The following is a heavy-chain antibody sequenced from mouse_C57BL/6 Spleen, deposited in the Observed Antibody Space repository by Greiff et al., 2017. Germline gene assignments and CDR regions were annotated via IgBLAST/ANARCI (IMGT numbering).Heavy chain of an antibody. CDR3: ARNGDSNFPWFAY. D-gene: IGHD2-5*01. CDR2: IWSGGST. V-gene: IGHV2-2*01. J-gene: IGHJ3*01. CDR1: GFSLTSYG. Sequence: VQLQQSGPGLVQPSQSLSITCTVSGFSLTSYGVHWVRQSPGKGLEWLGVIWSGGSTDYNAAFISRLSISKDNSKSQVFFKRNSLQADDTAIYYCARNGDSNFPWFAYWGQGTLVTVSA.